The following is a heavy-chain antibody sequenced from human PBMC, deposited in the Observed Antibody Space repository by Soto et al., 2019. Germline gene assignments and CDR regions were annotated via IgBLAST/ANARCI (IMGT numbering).Heavy chain of an antibody. CDR1: GGSSSSSSYY. Sequence: ETLSLTCTVSGGSSSSSSYYWGWIRQPPGKGLEWIGSIYYSGSTYYNPSLKSRVTISVDTSKNQFSLKLSSVTAADTAVYYCARILRITIFGVVILAHYYFDYWGQGTLVTVSS. CDR3: ARILRITIFGVVILAHYYFDY. CDR2: IYYSGST. V-gene: IGHV4-39*01. D-gene: IGHD3-3*01. J-gene: IGHJ4*02.